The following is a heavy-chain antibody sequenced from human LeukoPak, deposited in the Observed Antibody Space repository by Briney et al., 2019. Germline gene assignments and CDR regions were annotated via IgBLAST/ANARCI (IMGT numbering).Heavy chain of an antibody. D-gene: IGHD6-13*01. CDR2: ISGRGGST. CDR1: GFTFSSYA. Sequence: PGGSLRLSCAASGFTFSSYAMSWVRQAPGKGLEWVSAISGRGGSTYYADSVKGQFTISRDNSKNTLYLQMNSLRAEDTAVYYCAKDLVATIHKPLAQFDYWGQGTLVTVSS. V-gene: IGHV3-23*01. CDR3: AKDLVATIHKPLAQFDY. J-gene: IGHJ4*02.